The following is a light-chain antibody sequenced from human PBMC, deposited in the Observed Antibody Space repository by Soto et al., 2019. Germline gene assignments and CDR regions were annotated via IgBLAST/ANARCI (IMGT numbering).Light chain of an antibody. CDR3: QQRNDWPLT. CDR1: RSISSN. CDR2: DSS. J-gene: IGKJ2*01. Sequence: EVVLTQSPATLSVSPGERATLSCRASRSISSNLAWYQQRPGQAPRLLIYDSSNRATGISARFSGSRSGTDFTLTISSLEPEDFAVYYCQQRNDWPLTFGQGTRLEIK. V-gene: IGKV3-11*01.